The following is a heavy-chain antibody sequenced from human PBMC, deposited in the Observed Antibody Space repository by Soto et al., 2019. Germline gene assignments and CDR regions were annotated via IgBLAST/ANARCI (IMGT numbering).Heavy chain of an antibody. V-gene: IGHV3-23*01. CDR3: AKDRRAGGNSAFYFDF. D-gene: IGHD3-16*01. CDR2: ISATGGGT. Sequence: GALRLSCAASVFKFSKYAMSWVREAPGKGLEWVSLISATGGGTYYADSVKGRFTISRDNSHNTLYLQVHSLTAEDTAVYYCAKDRRAGGNSAFYFDFWGQGAQVTVSS. CDR1: VFKFSKYA. J-gene: IGHJ4*02.